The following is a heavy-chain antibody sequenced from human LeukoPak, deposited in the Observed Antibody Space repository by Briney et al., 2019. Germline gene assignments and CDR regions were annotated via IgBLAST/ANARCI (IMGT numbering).Heavy chain of an antibody. J-gene: IGHJ4*02. CDR2: IRWDGGRI. CDR3: AKSRSSDKSPDGY. V-gene: IGHV3-9*01. CDR1: GFTVSSNY. Sequence: GGSLRLSCAASGFTVSSNYMSWVRQAPGKGLEWVSVIRWDGGRIGYADSVKGRFTISRDNAKNSLFLQKNGLRAEDTAFYYCAKSRSSDKSPDGYWGQGTLVTVS. D-gene: IGHD2-15*01.